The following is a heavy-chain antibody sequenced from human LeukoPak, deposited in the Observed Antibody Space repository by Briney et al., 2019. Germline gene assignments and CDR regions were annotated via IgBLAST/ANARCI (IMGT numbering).Heavy chain of an antibody. J-gene: IGHJ4*02. CDR2: IWYDGSNK. CDR1: GFTFSSYG. CDR3: ARAYYYDSSGHFDY. V-gene: IGHV3-33*01. Sequence: GGSLRLSCAASGFTFSSYGMHWVRQAPGKGLEWVAVIWYDGSNKHYADSVKGRFTISRDNSKNTLYLQMNSLRAEDTAVYYCARAYYYDSSGHFDYWGQGTLVTVSS. D-gene: IGHD3-22*01.